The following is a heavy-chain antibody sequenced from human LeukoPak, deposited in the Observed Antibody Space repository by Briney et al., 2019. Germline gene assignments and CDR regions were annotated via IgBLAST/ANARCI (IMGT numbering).Heavy chain of an antibody. CDR1: YW. Sequence: YWSWIRQHPGKGLEWMGIIYPGDSDTRYSPSFQGQVTISADKSISTAYLQWSSLKASDTAMYYCARHLETYYYDSSGYYVSLDYWGQGTLVTVSS. CDR2: IYPGDSDT. J-gene: IGHJ4*02. D-gene: IGHD3-22*01. CDR3: ARHLETYYYDSSGYYVSLDY. V-gene: IGHV5-51*01.